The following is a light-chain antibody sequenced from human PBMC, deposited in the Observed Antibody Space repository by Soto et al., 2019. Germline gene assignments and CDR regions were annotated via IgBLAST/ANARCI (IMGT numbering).Light chain of an antibody. CDR1: QSVSSNF. J-gene: IGKJ1*01. CDR3: HQYSSSRRT. V-gene: IGKV3-20*01. Sequence: EIVLTQSPGTLSLSPGERVTLSCRASQSVSSNFLAWYQQKPGQAPRLLIYGASNRAAGIPDRFSGSRSGTDFTLTISRLEPEDFAVYYCHQYSSSRRTFGQGTKVDIK. CDR2: GAS.